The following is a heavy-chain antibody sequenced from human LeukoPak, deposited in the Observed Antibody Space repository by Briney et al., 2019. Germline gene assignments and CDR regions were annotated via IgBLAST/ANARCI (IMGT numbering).Heavy chain of an antibody. CDR1: GFTFSDYY. CDR2: ISSSGSSI. CDR3: ARGRQRLRSPFDP. D-gene: IGHD6-25*01. J-gene: IGHJ5*02. V-gene: IGHV3-11*04. Sequence: PGGSLRLSCAASGFTFSDYYMNWIRQAPGKGLEWVSYISSSGSSIDYADSVKGRFIISRDNAKNSLYLQMNSLRVEDTAVYYCARGRQRLRSPFDPGGREPWSPSPQ.